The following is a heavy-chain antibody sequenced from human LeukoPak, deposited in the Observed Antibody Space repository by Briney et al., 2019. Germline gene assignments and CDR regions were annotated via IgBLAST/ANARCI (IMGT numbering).Heavy chain of an antibody. CDR3: ARVPN. CDR2: INSEGSST. J-gene: IGHJ4*02. Sequence: AGGSLRLSWAAAGFTFSSYWMHWVRQAPGKGRVWVSRINSEGSSTSYADSVKGRFTISRDNAKNTLYLQMNSLRAEDTAVYYCARVPNWGQGTLVTVSS. CDR1: GFTFSSYW. V-gene: IGHV3-74*01.